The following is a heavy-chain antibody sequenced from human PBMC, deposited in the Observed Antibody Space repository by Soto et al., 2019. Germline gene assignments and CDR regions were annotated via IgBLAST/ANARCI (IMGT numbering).Heavy chain of an antibody. J-gene: IGHJ4*02. CDR2: INHSGST. Sequence: PSETLSLTCSVSGASISSRDYYWSWIRQPPGKGLEWIGEINHSGSTNYNPSLKSRVTISVDTSKNQFSLKLSSVTAADTAVYYCARGRTYYYDSSGYYYFDYWGQGTLVTVSS. CDR3: ARGRTYYYDSSGYYYFDY. V-gene: IGHV4-39*07. CDR1: GASISSRDYY. D-gene: IGHD3-22*01.